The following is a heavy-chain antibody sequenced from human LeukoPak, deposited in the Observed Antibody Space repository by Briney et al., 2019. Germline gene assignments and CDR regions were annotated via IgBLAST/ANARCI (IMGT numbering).Heavy chain of an antibody. CDR1: GGSISSYY. J-gene: IGHJ6*03. Sequence: SETLSLTCTVSGGSISSYYWSWIRQPPGKGLEWIGYIYYSGSTNYNPSLKSRVTISVDTSKNQFSLKLSSVTAADTAVYYCAKHPGDFTGIVHYYYMDVWGTGTTVTVSS. V-gene: IGHV4-59*01. CDR3: AKHPGDFTGIVHYYYMDV. D-gene: IGHD6-6*01. CDR2: IYYSGST.